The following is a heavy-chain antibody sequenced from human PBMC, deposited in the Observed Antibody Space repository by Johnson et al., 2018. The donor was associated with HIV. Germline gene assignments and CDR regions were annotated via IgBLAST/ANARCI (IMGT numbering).Heavy chain of an antibody. CDR3: ARGYHESSGYEGAFDI. CDR2: ISYDGSNK. J-gene: IGHJ3*02. Sequence: QVQLVESGGGVVQPGRSLRLSCAASGFTFSSYAMHWVRQAPSKGLEWVAVISYDGSNKYYADSVKGRFTISRDNAKNSLYLQMNSLRAEDTALYYCARGYHESSGYEGAFDIWGQGTMVTVSS. CDR1: GFTFSSYA. D-gene: IGHD3-22*01. V-gene: IGHV3-30-3*01.